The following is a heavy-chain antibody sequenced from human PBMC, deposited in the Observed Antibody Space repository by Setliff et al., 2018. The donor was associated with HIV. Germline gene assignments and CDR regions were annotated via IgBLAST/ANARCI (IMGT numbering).Heavy chain of an antibody. D-gene: IGHD3-3*01. V-gene: IGHV1-69*04. CDR2: IIPILGIA. Sequence: SVKVSCKASGYTFTSYGISWVRQAPGQGLEWMGRIIPILGIANYAQKFQGRVTITADKSTSTAYMELSNLRSEDTAVYYCARDYSGYGYYVTWGQGSLVTVSS. CDR1: GYTFTSYG. CDR3: ARDYSGYGYYVT. J-gene: IGHJ4*02.